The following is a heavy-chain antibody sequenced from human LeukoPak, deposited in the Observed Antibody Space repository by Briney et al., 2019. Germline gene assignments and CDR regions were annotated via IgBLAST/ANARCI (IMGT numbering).Heavy chain of an antibody. V-gene: IGHV1-2*02. CDR3: ARAEKGWLPQNFDY. J-gene: IGHJ4*02. CDR2: INPNSGGT. D-gene: IGHD3-22*01. Sequence: GASVTVSCKASGYTFTGYYMHWVRQAPGQGLEWMGWINPNSGGTNYAQKFQGRVTMTRDTSISTAYMELSRLRSDDTAVYYCARAEKGWLPQNFDYWGQGTLVTVSS. CDR1: GYTFTGYY.